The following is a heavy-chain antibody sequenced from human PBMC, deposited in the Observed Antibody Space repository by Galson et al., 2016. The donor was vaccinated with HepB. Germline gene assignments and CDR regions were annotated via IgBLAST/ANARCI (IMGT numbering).Heavy chain of an antibody. V-gene: IGHV1-2*06. D-gene: IGHD3-3*01. CDR2: INPNSGGT. J-gene: IGHJ6*02. Sequence: SVKVSCKASGYTFTGYYMHWVRQAPGQGLEWMGRINPNSGGTNYAQKFQGRVTMTRNTSISTAYMELSSLRSEDTAVYYCARRSFGVVSYGMDVWGQGTTVTVSS. CDR3: ARRSFGVVSYGMDV. CDR1: GYTFTGYY.